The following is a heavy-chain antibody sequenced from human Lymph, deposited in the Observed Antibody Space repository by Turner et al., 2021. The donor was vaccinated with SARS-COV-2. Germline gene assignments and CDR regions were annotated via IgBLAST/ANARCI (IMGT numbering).Heavy chain of an antibody. V-gene: IGHV3-23*01. Sequence: EVQLLESGGGLVQPGGSLRLSCAASGFTFSSYAMSWVCQAPGKGLRWVSAISVSGGSTYYADSVKGRFTISRDNSKNTLYLQMNSLRAEDTAVYYCAKGVRGVIIPEAFDIWGQGTMVTISS. CDR1: GFTFSSYA. J-gene: IGHJ3*02. CDR3: AKGVRGVIIPEAFDI. CDR2: ISVSGGST. D-gene: IGHD3-10*01.